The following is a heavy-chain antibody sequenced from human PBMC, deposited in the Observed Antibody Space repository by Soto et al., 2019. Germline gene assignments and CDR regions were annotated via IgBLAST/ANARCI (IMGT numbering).Heavy chain of an antibody. CDR2: INPKTGVT. D-gene: IGHD4-17*01. Sequence: QVQLLQSGAEMKQPGASVTVSCRTSGYTFTAFYLHWVRRAPGQGPERMGWINPKTGVTNYTQNFQGWVNMTRDTSIITAYLELRRLRPADTACYFGARGRQAYGVSSGSGVGWIDPWGQGTLVTVSS. CDR3: ARGRQAYGVSSGSGVGWIDP. J-gene: IGHJ5*02. CDR1: GYTFTAFY. V-gene: IGHV1-2*04.